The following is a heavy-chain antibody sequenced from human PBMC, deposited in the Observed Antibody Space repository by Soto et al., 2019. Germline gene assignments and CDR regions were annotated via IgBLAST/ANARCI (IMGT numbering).Heavy chain of an antibody. Sequence: GASMKISCKGSGYSFNSYWIGWVRQMPVKGLEWMGIIYPGDSDTRYSPSFQGQVTISADKSISTAYLQWSSLKASDTALYYFSGLKDYCDSSGYPDYSGRGTLVTGSA. CDR1: GYSFNSYW. D-gene: IGHD3-22*01. CDR3: SGLKDYCDSSGYPDY. J-gene: IGHJ4*01. CDR2: IYPGDSDT. V-gene: IGHV5-51*01.